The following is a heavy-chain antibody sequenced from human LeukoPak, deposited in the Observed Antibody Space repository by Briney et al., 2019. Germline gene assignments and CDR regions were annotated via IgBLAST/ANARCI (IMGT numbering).Heavy chain of an antibody. J-gene: IGHJ6*03. CDR1: GYSFSSYW. V-gene: IGHV5-51*01. Sequence: GESLKISCKSSGYSFSSYWIAWVRQMPGKGLEWMGIIFPGDSDTRYSPSFQGQVTISADKSISTAYLQWSSLKASDTAMYYCARLQGIAARPGSRMDVWGKGTTVTVSS. D-gene: IGHD6-6*01. CDR2: IFPGDSDT. CDR3: ARLQGIAARPGSRMDV.